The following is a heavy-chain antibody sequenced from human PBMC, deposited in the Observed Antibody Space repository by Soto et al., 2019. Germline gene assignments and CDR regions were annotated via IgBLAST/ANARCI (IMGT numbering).Heavy chain of an antibody. D-gene: IGHD2-2*01. CDR1: GGSISSYY. CDR3: ARGTQGYQLPSDY. CDR2: IYYSGST. J-gene: IGHJ4*02. V-gene: IGHV4-59*01. Sequence: QVQLQESGPGLVKPSETLSLTCTVSGGSISSYYWSWIRQPPGKGLEWIGYIYYSGSTNYNPSLKSRVTVPVDTSKNQFSLKLSSVTAADTAVYYCARGTQGYQLPSDYWGQGTLVTVSS.